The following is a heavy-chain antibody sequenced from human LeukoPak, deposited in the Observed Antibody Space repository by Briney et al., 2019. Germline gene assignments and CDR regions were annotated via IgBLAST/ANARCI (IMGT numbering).Heavy chain of an antibody. Sequence: PSETLSLTCSVSSDPISRYHWIWLRQPRGKAREGLGRIYTSGSTTYNPSLKSRVTMSVDTSKNQFSLKLSSVTAADTAVYYCARGSGCSSTSCYREGWYFDLWGRGTLVTVSS. CDR1: SDPISRYH. D-gene: IGHD2-2*02. J-gene: IGHJ2*01. V-gene: IGHV4-4*07. CDR2: IYTSGST. CDR3: ARGSGCSSTSCYREGWYFDL.